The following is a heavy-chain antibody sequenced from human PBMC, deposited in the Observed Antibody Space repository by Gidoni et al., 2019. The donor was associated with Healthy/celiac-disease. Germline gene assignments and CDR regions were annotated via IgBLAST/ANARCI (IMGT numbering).Heavy chain of an antibody. D-gene: IGHD6-19*01. V-gene: IGHV3-23*01. CDR2: ISGSGGST. CDR3: AKDIAVASYDAFDI. CDR1: GFTLSSSA. J-gene: IGHJ3*02. Sequence: EVQLLESGGGLVQPGGSLRRSCAAAGFTLSSSAMSWVRQAPGKGLEWVSAISGSGGSTYYADSVKGRFTISRDNSKNTLYLQMNSLRAEDTAVYYCAKDIAVASYDAFDIWGQGTMVTVSS.